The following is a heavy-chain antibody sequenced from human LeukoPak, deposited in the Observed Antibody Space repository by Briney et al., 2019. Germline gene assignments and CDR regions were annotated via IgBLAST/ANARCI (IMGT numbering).Heavy chain of an antibody. V-gene: IGHV3-30*03. CDR1: GFTFSSYG. J-gene: IGHJ4*02. CDR3: ARDRLFGNLPDY. D-gene: IGHD1-7*01. CDR2: ISYDGSNK. Sequence: GGSLRLSCAASGFTFSSYGMHWVRQAPGKGLEWVAVISYDGSNKYYADSVKGRFTISRDNSKSTLYLQMNSLRAEDTAVYYCARDRLFGNLPDYWGQGTLVTVSS.